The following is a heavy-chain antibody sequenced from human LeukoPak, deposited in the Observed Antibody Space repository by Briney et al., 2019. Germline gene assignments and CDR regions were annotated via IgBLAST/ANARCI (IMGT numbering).Heavy chain of an antibody. J-gene: IGHJ3*02. Sequence: NPSETLSLTCTVSGSISGYYWSWIRQPPGKGLGGIGYIYTSGSTNYNPSLESRVTISVDTSKNQFSLDLSSVTAADTAVYYCARQKCTSTSCLTKNAFDIWGQGTMVTVSS. CDR1: GSISGYY. V-gene: IGHV4-4*09. CDR3: ARQKCTSTSCLTKNAFDI. D-gene: IGHD2-2*01. CDR2: IYTSGST.